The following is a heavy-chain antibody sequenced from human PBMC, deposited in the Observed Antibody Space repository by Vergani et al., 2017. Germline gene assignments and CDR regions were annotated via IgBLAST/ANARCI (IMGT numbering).Heavy chain of an antibody. J-gene: IGHJ1*01. CDR1: GVSIGSNSYY. Sequence: QVQLQESGPGLVKPSETLSLTCTVSGVSIGSNSYYWGWIHQPPGKGLEWIGTIYYTGTTYYNEAHKSRLTISVDTSKNQFSLNLTSVTAADTAVYYCTRHGRSGWAGYFQHWGQGTLVTASS. CDR3: TRHGRSGWAGYFQH. CDR2: IYYTGTT. V-gene: IGHV4-39*01. D-gene: IGHD6-19*01.